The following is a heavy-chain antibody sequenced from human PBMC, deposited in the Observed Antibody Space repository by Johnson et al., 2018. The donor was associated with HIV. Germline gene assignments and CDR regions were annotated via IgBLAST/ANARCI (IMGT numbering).Heavy chain of an antibody. D-gene: IGHD6-19*01. CDR2: IRSKTYGGTT. CDR3: ARDGYSSGWYGNDAFDI. J-gene: IGHJ3*02. CDR1: GFTFGDYA. Sequence: EVQLVESGGGLVQPGRSLRLSCTASGFTFGDYAMSWVRQAPGKGLEWVGFIRSKTYGGTTEYAASVKGRFTISRDNAKNSLYLQMNSLRAEDTAVYYCARDGYSSGWYGNDAFDIWGQGTMVTVSS. V-gene: IGHV3-49*04.